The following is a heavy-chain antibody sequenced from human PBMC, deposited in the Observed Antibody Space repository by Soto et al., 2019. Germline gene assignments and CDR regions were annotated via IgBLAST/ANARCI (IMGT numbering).Heavy chain of an antibody. J-gene: IGHJ4*02. V-gene: IGHV3-30*18. CDR3: AKSRTLQAFFDY. CDR2: ISYDGSNK. Sequence: QVQLVESGGGVDQPGRSLRLSCAASGFTFSSYGMHWVRQAPGKGLEWVAVISYDGSNKYYADSVKGRFTISRDNSKNTLYLQMNILRAEDTAVYYCAKSRTLQAFFDYWGQGTLVTVSS. CDR1: GFTFSSYG.